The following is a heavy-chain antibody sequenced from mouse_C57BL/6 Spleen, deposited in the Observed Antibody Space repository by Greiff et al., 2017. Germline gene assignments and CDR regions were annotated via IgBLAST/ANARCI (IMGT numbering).Heavy chain of an antibody. V-gene: IGHV1-80*01. CDR3: ANLYYGNYVGAMDY. J-gene: IGHJ4*01. D-gene: IGHD2-1*01. CDR2: IYPGDGDT. Sequence: QVQLQQSGAELVKPGASVKISCKASGYAFSSYWMNWVKQRPGKGLEWIGHIYPGDGDTNYNGKFKGKATLTADKSSSTAYMQLSSLTSEDSAVYFCANLYYGNYVGAMDYWGQGTSVTVSS. CDR1: GYAFSSYW.